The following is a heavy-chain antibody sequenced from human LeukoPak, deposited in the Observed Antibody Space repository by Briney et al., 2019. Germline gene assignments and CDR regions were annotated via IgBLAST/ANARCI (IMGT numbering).Heavy chain of an antibody. D-gene: IGHD2-15*01. J-gene: IGHJ4*02. CDR2: IGGRGGKT. V-gene: IGHV3-23*01. CDR3: AREGSNCSGGSCYLYYFDY. Sequence: GGSLRLSCAASGFTFSIYAMTWVRQAPGKGLEWVSAIGGRGGKTHYAGSVKGRFTISRDNSKNTLYLQMNSLRDEDTAVYYCAREGSNCSGGSCYLYYFDYWGQGTLVTVSS. CDR1: GFTFSIYA.